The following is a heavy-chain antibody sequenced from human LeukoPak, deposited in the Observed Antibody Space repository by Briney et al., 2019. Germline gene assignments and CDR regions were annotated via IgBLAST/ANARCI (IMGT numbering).Heavy chain of an antibody. J-gene: IGHJ5*02. D-gene: IGHD3-3*02. Sequence: GGSLSLSCALSGFTLSSYWMSWVRQAAGKGLEWVANIKQDGTEKYYVDSVKGRFTISRDNAKNSLYLQMNGQRPEDTALYYCAKEFSSCFDPWGQGTLVTVSS. CDR2: IKQDGTEK. CDR3: AKEFSSCFDP. V-gene: IGHV3-7*03. CDR1: GFTLSSYW.